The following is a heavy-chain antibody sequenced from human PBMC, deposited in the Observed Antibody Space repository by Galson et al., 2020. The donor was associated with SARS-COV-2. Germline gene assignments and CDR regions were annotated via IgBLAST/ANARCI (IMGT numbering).Heavy chain of an antibody. J-gene: IGHJ4*02. Sequence: ASETLSLTCTVSGGSISSGGYYWSWIRQHPGKGLAWIGYIYYSGSTYYNPSLKSRVTISVDTSKNQFSLKLSSVTAADTAVYYCARERYCSGGSCYRPDYWGQGTLVTVSS. D-gene: IGHD2-15*01. CDR2: IYYSGST. CDR3: ARERYCSGGSCYRPDY. CDR1: GGSISSGGYY. V-gene: IGHV4-31*03.